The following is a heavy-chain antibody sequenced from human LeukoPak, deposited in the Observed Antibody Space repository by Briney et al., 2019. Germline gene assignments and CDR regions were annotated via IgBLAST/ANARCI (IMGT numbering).Heavy chain of an antibody. CDR1: GFTFSSYS. Sequence: GGSLRLSCGASGFTFSSYSMNWVRQAPGKGLEWVSYISSSSSTIYYADSVKGRFTISRDNAKNSLYLQMNSLRAEDTAVYYCARDSRGDYFDYWGQGTLVTVSS. CDR2: ISSSSSTI. CDR3: ARDSRGDYFDY. J-gene: IGHJ4*02. V-gene: IGHV3-48*01. D-gene: IGHD3-10*01.